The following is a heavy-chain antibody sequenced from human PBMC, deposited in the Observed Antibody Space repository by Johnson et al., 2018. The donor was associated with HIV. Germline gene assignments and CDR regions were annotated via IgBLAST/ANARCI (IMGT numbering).Heavy chain of an antibody. V-gene: IGHV3-30*02. CDR1: GFTFRTYG. D-gene: IGHD1-26*01. CDR3: ARDQNIVGANDGFDI. J-gene: IGHJ3*02. Sequence: QVHLVESGGGVVQPGGSLRLSCAASGFTFRTYGIHWVRQAPGKGLEWVAFIRYDGGNKYYADSVKGRFTISRDNSKNTLYLQMNTLRAEDTAVYYCARDQNIVGANDGFDIWGQGTMVTVSS. CDR2: IRYDGGNK.